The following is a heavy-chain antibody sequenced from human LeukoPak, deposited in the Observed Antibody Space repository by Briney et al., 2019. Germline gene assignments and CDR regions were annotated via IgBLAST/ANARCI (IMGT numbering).Heavy chain of an antibody. Sequence: GASVKVSCRASGYTFTSYDINWVRQATGQGLEWIGWMNPNSGNTGYAQKFQGRVTMTRNTSISTAYMELSSLRSEDTAVYYCARRKIAAAGISDYWGQGTLVTVSS. D-gene: IGHD6-13*01. CDR2: MNPNSGNT. V-gene: IGHV1-8*01. J-gene: IGHJ4*02. CDR3: ARRKIAAAGISDY. CDR1: GYTFTSYD.